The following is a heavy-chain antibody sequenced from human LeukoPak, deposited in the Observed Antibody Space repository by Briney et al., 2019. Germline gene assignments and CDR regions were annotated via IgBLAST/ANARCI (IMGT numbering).Heavy chain of an antibody. D-gene: IGHD3-10*01. CDR3: AREGWDWGSGAQYYYYYMDV. CDR2: INPNSGGT. CDR1: GYTFTGYY. Sequence: RGASVKVSCKASGYTFTGYYMHWVRQAPGQGLEWMGWINPNSGGTNYAQKFQGRVTMTRDTSISTAYMELSSLRSEDTAVYYCAREGWDWGSGAQYYYYYMDVWGKGTTVTISS. J-gene: IGHJ6*03. V-gene: IGHV1-2*02.